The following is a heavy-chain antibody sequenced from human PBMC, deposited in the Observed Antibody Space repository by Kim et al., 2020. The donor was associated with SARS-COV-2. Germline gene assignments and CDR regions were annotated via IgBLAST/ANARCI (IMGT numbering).Heavy chain of an antibody. Sequence: KGRFTISRDDSKSIAYLQMNSLKTEDTAVYYCTRVVGYYYDSSGYYYLDYWGQGTLVTVSS. D-gene: IGHD3-22*01. J-gene: IGHJ4*02. CDR3: TRVVGYYYDSSGYYYLDY. V-gene: IGHV3-49*02.